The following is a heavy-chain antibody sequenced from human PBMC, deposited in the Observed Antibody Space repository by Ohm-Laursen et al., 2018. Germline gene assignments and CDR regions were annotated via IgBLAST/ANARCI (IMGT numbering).Heavy chain of an antibody. J-gene: IGHJ4*02. CDR3: ARGGKSGYSSGWIDY. CDR2: IYYSGST. CDR1: GGSISSYY. Sequence: SETLSLTCTVSGGSISSYYWSWIRQPPGKGLEWIGYIYYSGSTNYNPSLKSRVTISVDTSKNQFSLKLSSVTAADTAVYYCARGGKSGYSSGWIDYWGQGTLVTVSS. V-gene: IGHV4-59*01. D-gene: IGHD6-19*01.